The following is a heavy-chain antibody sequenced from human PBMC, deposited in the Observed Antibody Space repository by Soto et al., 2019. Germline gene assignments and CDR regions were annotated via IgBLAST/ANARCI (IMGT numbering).Heavy chain of an antibody. CDR3: ARGSTAAAGDFDY. Sequence: SETLSLTCTVSGGSISSCYWSWIRQPPGKGLEWIGYIYYSGSTNYNPSLKSRVTISVDTSKNQFSLKLSSVTAADTAVYYCARGSTAAAGDFDYWGQGTLVTVSS. CDR1: GGSISSCY. V-gene: IGHV4-59*01. CDR2: IYYSGST. D-gene: IGHD6-13*01. J-gene: IGHJ4*02.